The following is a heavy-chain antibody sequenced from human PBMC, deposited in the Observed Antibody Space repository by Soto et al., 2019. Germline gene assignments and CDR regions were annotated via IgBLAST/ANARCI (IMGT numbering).Heavy chain of an antibody. V-gene: IGHV4-31*03. D-gene: IGHD3-10*01. CDR3: ARGVTMVRGVINTPYFDY. CDR1: GGSISSGGYY. CDR2: IYYSGSS. J-gene: IGHJ4*02. Sequence: QVQLQESGPGLVKPSQTLSLTCTVSGGSISSGGYYWSWIRQHPGKGLEWIGYIYYSGSSYYTPSLKRRVTISVDTSKNQFSLKLSSVTAADTALYYCARGVTMVRGVINTPYFDYWGQGTLVTVSS.